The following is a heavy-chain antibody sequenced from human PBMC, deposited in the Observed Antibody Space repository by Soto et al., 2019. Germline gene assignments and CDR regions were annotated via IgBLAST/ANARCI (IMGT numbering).Heavy chain of an antibody. D-gene: IGHD6-19*01. V-gene: IGHV4-39*01. CDR2: IYYSGST. Sequence: SETLSLTCTVSGGSISSSGYYWGWIRQPPGKGLEWIGSIYYSGSTYYNPSLKSRVTISVDTSKNQFSLKLSSVTAADTAVYYCARQERGIAVAGYGAFDIWGQGTMVTVPS. J-gene: IGHJ3*02. CDR1: GGSISSSGYY. CDR3: ARQERGIAVAGYGAFDI.